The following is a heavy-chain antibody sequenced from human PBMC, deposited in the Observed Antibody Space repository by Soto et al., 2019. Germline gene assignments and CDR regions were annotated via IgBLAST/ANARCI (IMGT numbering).Heavy chain of an antibody. Sequence: PGGSLRLSCAASGFSFSDCGMHWVRQAPGKGLEWVAVISYDGSNKYYADSVKGRFTISRDNSKNTLYLQMNTLRAEDTALYYCAKDNADNYGSGPPPPGYYYGMDVWGQGTTVTVSS. J-gene: IGHJ6*02. CDR3: AKDNADNYGSGPPPPGYYYGMDV. D-gene: IGHD3-10*01. CDR1: GFSFSDCG. V-gene: IGHV3-30*18. CDR2: ISYDGSNK.